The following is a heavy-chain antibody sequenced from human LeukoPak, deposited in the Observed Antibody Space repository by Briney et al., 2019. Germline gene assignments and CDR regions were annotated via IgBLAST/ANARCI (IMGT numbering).Heavy chain of an antibody. CDR3: ARDRVTMVRGVNYYFDY. Sequence: GGCVRLSCAASGFTFSSYWMSWVRQAPGKGLEWVANIKQDGSEKYYVDSVKGRVTISRDNAKNSLYLQMNSLRAEDTAVYYCARDRVTMVRGVNYYFDYWGQGTLVTVSS. D-gene: IGHD3-10*01. CDR2: IKQDGSEK. J-gene: IGHJ4*02. V-gene: IGHV3-7*05. CDR1: GFTFSSYW.